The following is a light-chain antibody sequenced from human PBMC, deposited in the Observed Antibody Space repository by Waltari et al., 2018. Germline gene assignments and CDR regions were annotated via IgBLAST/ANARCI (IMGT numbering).Light chain of an antibody. J-gene: IGLJ3*02. CDR1: SSAVGPSNY. CDR2: DVS. V-gene: IGLV2-14*03. Sequence: QSALTQPASVSGSPGQSITISCTGTSSAVGPSNYVSWYQQYPGKAPKLIIYDVSYRPSGVSSRFSGSKSGNTASLTISGLQAEDEADYYCNSYTTISTWVFGGGTKLTVL. CDR3: NSYTTISTWV.